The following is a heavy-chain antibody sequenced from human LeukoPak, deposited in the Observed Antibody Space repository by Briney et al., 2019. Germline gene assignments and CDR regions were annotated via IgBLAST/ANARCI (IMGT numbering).Heavy chain of an antibody. D-gene: IGHD5-18*01. CDR1: GGSFSGYY. Sequence: SSETLSLTCAVYGGSFSGYYWSWIRQPPGKGLEWIGEINHSGSTNYNPSLKSRVTISVDTSKNQFSLKLSSVTAEDTAVYYCAGSDTYYYYYMDVWGKGTTVTVSS. CDR3: AGSDTYYYYYMDV. CDR2: INHSGST. J-gene: IGHJ6*03. V-gene: IGHV4-34*01.